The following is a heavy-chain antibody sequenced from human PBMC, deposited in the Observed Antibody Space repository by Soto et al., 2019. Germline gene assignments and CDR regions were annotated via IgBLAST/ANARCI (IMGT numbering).Heavy chain of an antibody. CDR2: IIPIFGTA. CDR3: ATTNYYDSSGYYSSGGGVLVFDY. D-gene: IGHD3-22*01. CDR1: GGTFSSYA. Sequence: SVKVSCKASGGTFSSYAISWVRQAPGQGLEWMGGIIPIFGTANYAQKFQGRVTITADKSTSTAYMELSSLRSEDTAVYYCATTNYYDSSGYYSSGGGVLVFDYWGQGTLVTVSS. V-gene: IGHV1-69*06. J-gene: IGHJ4*02.